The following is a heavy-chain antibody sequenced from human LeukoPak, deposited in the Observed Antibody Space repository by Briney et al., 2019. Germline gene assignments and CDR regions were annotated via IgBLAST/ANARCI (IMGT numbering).Heavy chain of an antibody. V-gene: IGHV3-7*04. CDR2: IKQDGSKK. CDR1: XXXFSXXW. D-gene: IGHD5-24*01. Sequence: SLRLSCVAXXXXFSXXWMTXXRXAPGKXLEXVXNIKQDGSKKSYVDSVKGRFTISRDNAKNSLYLQMNSLRAEDTAIYYCTRVGYIDEGIDYWGQGTLVTVSS. CDR3: TRVGYIDEGIDY. J-gene: IGHJ4*02.